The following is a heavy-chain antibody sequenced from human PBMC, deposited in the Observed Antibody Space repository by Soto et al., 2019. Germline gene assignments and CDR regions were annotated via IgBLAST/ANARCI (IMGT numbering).Heavy chain of an antibody. D-gene: IGHD6-25*01. V-gene: IGHV3-53*01. CDR1: GFTVSNTY. Sequence: GGSLRLSCAVSGFTVSNTYMSWVRQAPGKGLEWVAVIYRGVSTHYADSVKGRFTISRDDSKNTIYLQMNSLRAEDTAVYYCARDRSDSSRADSFDVWGQGTMVTVSS. CDR3: ARDRSDSSRADSFDV. J-gene: IGHJ3*01. CDR2: IYRGVST.